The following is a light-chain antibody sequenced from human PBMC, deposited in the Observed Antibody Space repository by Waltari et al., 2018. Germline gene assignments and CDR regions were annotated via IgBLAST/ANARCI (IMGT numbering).Light chain of an antibody. V-gene: IGKV3-20*01. J-gene: IGKJ1*01. CDR3: QQYGSSPWT. Sequence: EIVLTQSPGSLSLSPGEIATLSCRASQSVSSGYLARYQQKPGQAPRLLIYGASSRATGIPNRFSGSGSGTDFTLTISRLAPEDFAVYYCQQYGSSPWTFGQGTKVEIK. CDR2: GAS. CDR1: QSVSSGY.